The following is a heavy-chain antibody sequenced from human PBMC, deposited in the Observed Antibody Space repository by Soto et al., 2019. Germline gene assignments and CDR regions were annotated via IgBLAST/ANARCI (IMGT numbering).Heavy chain of an antibody. CDR2: IYPSGST. CDR3: ARERVLSVRVVNNYFDS. J-gene: IGHJ4*02. CDR1: GGSLSSYY. Sequence: PSETLSLTCTVSGGSLSSYYWIWIRQPAGKGLEWIGRIYPSGSTNYNPSLKSRVTMSVDTSKNQFSLKLSSVTAADTAVYYCARERVLSVRVVNNYFDSWGQGTLVTVS. D-gene: IGHD3-10*01. V-gene: IGHV4-4*07.